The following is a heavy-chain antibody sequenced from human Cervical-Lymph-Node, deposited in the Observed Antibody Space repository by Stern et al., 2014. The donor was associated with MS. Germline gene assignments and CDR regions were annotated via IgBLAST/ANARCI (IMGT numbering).Heavy chain of an antibody. CDR1: GGTFSSYA. V-gene: IGHV1-69*06. D-gene: IGHD5-18*01. J-gene: IGHJ6*02. CDR3: ARDRGYSYGFYYGMDV. Sequence: VQLVESGAEVKKPGSSVKVSCKASGGTFSSYAISWVRQAPGQGLEWMGGLIPIFSTANYAQKFQGRVTITADKSTSTAYMELSSLRSEDTAVYYCARDRGYSYGFYYGMDVWGQGTTVTVSS. CDR2: LIPIFSTA.